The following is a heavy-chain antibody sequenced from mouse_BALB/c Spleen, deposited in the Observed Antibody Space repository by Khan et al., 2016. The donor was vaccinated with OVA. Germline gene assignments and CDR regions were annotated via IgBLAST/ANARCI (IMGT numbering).Heavy chain of an antibody. V-gene: IGHV1-69*02. Sequence: QVQLQQSGTELVKPGASVKLSCKASGYTFTSYWMHWVKRRPGQGLEWIGEIDPSDSHTNYNQEFNGKATLTVDKSSNTAYMQLSSLTSEDSAVYYGASSYLCGSSTWFGYWGLGTLVTVSA. D-gene: IGHD1-1*01. J-gene: IGHJ3*01. CDR3: ASSYLCGSSTWFGY. CDR1: GYTFTSYW. CDR2: IDPSDSHT.